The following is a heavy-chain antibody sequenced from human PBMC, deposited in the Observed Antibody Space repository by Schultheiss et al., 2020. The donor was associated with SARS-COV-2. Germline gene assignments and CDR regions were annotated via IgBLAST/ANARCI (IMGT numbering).Heavy chain of an antibody. V-gene: IGHV4-34*01. J-gene: IGHJ4*02. CDR3: ARDAFPFPYCTNGVCYVY. Sequence: LSLTCAVYGGSFSGYYWSWIRQPPGKGLEWIGSIYYSGSTYYNPSLKSRVTISVDTSKNQFSLKLSSLTAADTAVYYCARDAFPFPYCTNGVCYVYWGQGTLVTVSS. D-gene: IGHD2-8*01. CDR2: IYYSGST. CDR1: GGSFSGYY.